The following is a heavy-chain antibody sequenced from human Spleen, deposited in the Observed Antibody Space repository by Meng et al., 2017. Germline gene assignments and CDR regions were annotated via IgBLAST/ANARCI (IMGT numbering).Heavy chain of an antibody. D-gene: IGHD3-22*01. Sequence: QVQLQESGPGLVTTSETLSLTCASSGGSINNYYWSWIRQPPGKGLEWIGYIYYSGTTSYSPSLKSRVTISVDTSKNQFSLKLKSVTAADTAVYYCARGVDESSGYYYVGWGQGTLVTVSS. J-gene: IGHJ4*02. V-gene: IGHV4-59*08. CDR2: IYYSGTT. CDR1: GGSINNYY. CDR3: ARGVDESSGYYYVG.